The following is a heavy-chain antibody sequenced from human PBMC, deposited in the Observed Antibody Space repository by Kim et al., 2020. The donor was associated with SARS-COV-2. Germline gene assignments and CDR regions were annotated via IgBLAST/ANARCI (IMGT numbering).Heavy chain of an antibody. J-gene: IGHJ3*02. CDR1: GGSISSYY. V-gene: IGHV4-4*07. CDR2: IYTSGST. CDR3: ARDRYYDFWSTQQGADGGGDAFDI. Sequence: SETLSLTCTVSGGSISSYYWSWIRQPAGKGLEWIGRIYTSGSTNYNPSLKSRVTMSVDTSKNQFSLKLSSVTAADTAVYYCARDRYYDFWSTQQGADGGGDAFDIWGQGTMVTVSS. D-gene: IGHD3-3*01.